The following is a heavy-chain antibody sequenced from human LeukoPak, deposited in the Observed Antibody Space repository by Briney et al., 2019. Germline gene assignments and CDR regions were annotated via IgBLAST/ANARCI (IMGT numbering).Heavy chain of an antibody. V-gene: IGHV3-21*01. Sequence: GGSLRLSSAASGFTFSSYSMNWVRQAPGKGLEWVSSISSSSSYIYYADSVKGRFTISRDNAKNSLYLQMNSLRAEDTAVYYCARATIAATSSRDPTDAFDIWGQGTMVTVSS. J-gene: IGHJ3*02. D-gene: IGHD6-13*01. CDR1: GFTFSSYS. CDR2: ISSSSSYI. CDR3: ARATIAATSSRDPTDAFDI.